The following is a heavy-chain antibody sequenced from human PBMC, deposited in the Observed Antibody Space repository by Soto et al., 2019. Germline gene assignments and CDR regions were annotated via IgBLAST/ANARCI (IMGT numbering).Heavy chain of an antibody. CDR2: INSDGSST. CDR1: GFTFSSYW. CDR3: AKDPIAEAGPAGRYGMDV. Sequence: VGSLRLSCAASGFTFSSYWMHWVRQAPGKGLVWVSRINSDGSSTSYADSVKGRFTISRDNAKNTLYLQMNSLRAEDTAVYYCAKDPIAEAGPAGRYGMDVWGQGTTVNVSS. V-gene: IGHV3-74*01. D-gene: IGHD6-19*01. J-gene: IGHJ6*02.